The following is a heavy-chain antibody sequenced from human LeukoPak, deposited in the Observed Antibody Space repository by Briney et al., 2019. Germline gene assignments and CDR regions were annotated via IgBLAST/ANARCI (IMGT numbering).Heavy chain of an antibody. CDR1: GFTFSSYS. CDR2: ISSSSSYI. D-gene: IGHD3-9*01. V-gene: IGHV3-21*01. Sequence: GGSLRLSCAASGFTFSSYSMNWVRQAPGKGLEWVSSISSSSSYIYYADSVKGRFTISRDNSKNTLYLQMNSLRAEDTAVYYCARAAQLRYSGMDVWGQGTTVTVSS. CDR3: ARAAQLRYSGMDV. J-gene: IGHJ6*02.